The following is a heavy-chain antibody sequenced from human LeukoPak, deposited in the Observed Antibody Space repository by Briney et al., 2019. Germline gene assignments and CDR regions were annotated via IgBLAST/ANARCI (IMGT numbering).Heavy chain of an antibody. CDR3: ARERRDGYKVYFDY. CDR1: GGSISTYY. Sequence: PSETLSLTCTVSGGSISTYYWSWIRQPPGKGLEWIGYIYYSGSTSYNPSLKSRVTISVDTSKNQFSLKLSSVTAADTAVYYCARERRDGYKVYFDYWGQGTLVTVSS. CDR2: IYYSGST. V-gene: IGHV4-59*01. D-gene: IGHD5-24*01. J-gene: IGHJ4*02.